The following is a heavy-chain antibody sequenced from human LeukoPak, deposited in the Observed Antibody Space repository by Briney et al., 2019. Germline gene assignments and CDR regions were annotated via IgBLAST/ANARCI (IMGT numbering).Heavy chain of an antibody. CDR3: VNQITGWVN. J-gene: IGHJ4*02. V-gene: IGHV3-64D*06. CDR1: GFTFSTLT. Sequence: PGGSLRLSCSASGFTFSTLTMHWVRQAPGKGLEYVSAIGGNGVSTYYADSVKGRFTVSRDNSKNSLYLQMSSLRAEDTAVYYCVNQITGWVNWGQGTLVTVSS. CDR2: IGGNGVST. D-gene: IGHD6-19*01.